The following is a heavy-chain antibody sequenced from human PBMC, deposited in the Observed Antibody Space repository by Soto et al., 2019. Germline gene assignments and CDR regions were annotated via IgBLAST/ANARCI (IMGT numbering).Heavy chain of an antibody. D-gene: IGHD6-13*01. CDR2: IPNTENKK. CDR1: GFTFSSYG. J-gene: IGHJ3*02. V-gene: IGHV3-30-3*01. Sequence: GGSLRLSCVASGFTFSSYGMHWVRQAPGKGLEWVAVIPNTENKKYYADSVKGRFTISRDNSQNTLFLQMDSLMSEDTAVYYCARTAGGRVRGALDIWGQGTMVTVSS. CDR3: ARTAGGRVRGALDI.